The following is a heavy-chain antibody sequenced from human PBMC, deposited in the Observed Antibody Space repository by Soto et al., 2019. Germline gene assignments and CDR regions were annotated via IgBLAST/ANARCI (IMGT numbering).Heavy chain of an antibody. V-gene: IGHV3-23*01. J-gene: IGHJ4*02. CDR2: ISGSGGST. CDR3: AKHASGYSSGWSPYYFDY. CDR1: GFTFTSYW. Sequence: GGSLRLSCAASGFTFTSYWMRWVRQAPGKGLEWVSAISGSGGSTYYADSVKGRFTISRDNSKNTLYLQMNSLRAEDTAVYYCAKHASGYSSGWSPYYFDYWGQGTLVTVSS. D-gene: IGHD6-19*01.